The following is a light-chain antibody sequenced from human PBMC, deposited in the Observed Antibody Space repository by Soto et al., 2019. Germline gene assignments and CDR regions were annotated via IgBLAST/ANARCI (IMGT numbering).Light chain of an antibody. V-gene: IGLV2-14*03. CDR2: DVS. CDR3: SSYTTSNTRQRL. CDR1: SSDVGGYNY. Sequence: QSVLTQPASVSGSPGQSINISCTGTSSDVGGYNYVSWYQHHPGKAPKLIIYDVSNRPSGVSNPFSGSKSGNTASLTISGPHPEDEADYYCSSYTTSNTRQRLLGTGTK. J-gene: IGLJ1*01.